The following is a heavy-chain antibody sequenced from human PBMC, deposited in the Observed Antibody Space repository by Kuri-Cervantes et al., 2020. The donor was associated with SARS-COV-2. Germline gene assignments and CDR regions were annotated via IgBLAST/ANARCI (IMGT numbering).Heavy chain of an antibody. CDR3: ARGNYYDSSGYFYYYGMDV. J-gene: IGHJ6*02. D-gene: IGHD3-22*01. CDR2: TRNKANSYTT. CDR1: GFTFSDHY. Sequence: LSLTRAASGFTFSDHYIDWVRPAPGKGLEWVGRTRNKANSYTTEYAASVKGRFTISRDDSKNSLYLQMNSLKTEDTAVYYCARGNYYDSSGYFYYYGMDVWGQGTTVTVSS. V-gene: IGHV3-72*01.